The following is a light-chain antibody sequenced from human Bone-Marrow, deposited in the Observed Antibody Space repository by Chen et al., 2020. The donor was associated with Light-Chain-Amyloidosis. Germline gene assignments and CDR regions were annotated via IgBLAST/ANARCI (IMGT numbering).Light chain of an antibody. J-gene: IGLJ3*02. V-gene: IGLV2-14*01. CDR1: SSDVGGYNF. CDR2: DVS. CDR3: SSYTSSSTLE. Sequence: QSALTQPASVSGSPGQSLPISCTGTSSDVGGYNFVSWDQQHPGKAPKLMIYDVSNRPSGVSNRFSGSKSGNTASLTISGLQAEDEADYYCSSYTSSSTLEFGGGTKLTVL.